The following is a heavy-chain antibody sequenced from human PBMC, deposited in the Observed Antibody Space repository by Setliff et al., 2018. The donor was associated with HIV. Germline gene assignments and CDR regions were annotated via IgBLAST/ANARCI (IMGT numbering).Heavy chain of an antibody. D-gene: IGHD5-18*01. Sequence: GGSLRLSCAASGFSFSDSHMTWIRQAPGKGLEWVSYISTTSSNTNYADSVKGRFTISGDNPKNSLYLQMTSLRAEDTAVYYCARDDSNGNTDAFDIWGQGTTVTVSS. J-gene: IGHJ3*02. CDR1: GFSFSDSH. V-gene: IGHV3-11*05. CDR3: ARDDSNGNTDAFDI. CDR2: ISTTSSNT.